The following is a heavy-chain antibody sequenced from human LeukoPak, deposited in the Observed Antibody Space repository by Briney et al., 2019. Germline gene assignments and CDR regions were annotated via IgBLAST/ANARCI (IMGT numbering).Heavy chain of an antibody. D-gene: IGHD6-19*01. CDR1: GFTFSEYA. CDR2: LGARGDI. CDR3: AKRGPGPVAGSYDF. Sequence: GGSLRLSCVGSGFTFSEYAMNWVRQTPGKGLEWISSLGARGDILYADSVQGRFTISRDNSNNAAHLQMNSLRPEDTAIYYCAKRGPGPVAGSYDFWGQGTLVTVSS. J-gene: IGHJ4*02. V-gene: IGHV3-23*01.